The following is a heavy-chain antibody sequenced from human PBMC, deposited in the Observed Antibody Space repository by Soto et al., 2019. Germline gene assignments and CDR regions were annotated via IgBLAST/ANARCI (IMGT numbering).Heavy chain of an antibody. V-gene: IGHV4-34*01. CDR3: ARPTSRGGGGDY. J-gene: IGHJ4*02. Sequence: QVQLQQWGAGLLKPSETLSLTCAVYGGSFSGYYWSWIRQPPGKGLEWIGEINHSGSTNYNPSLKRRGNISIDTSQNPFPLKASSVTAADTAGYYCARPTSRGGGGDYWGQGTLVTVSS. CDR1: GGSFSGYY. CDR2: INHSGST. D-gene: IGHD3-10*01.